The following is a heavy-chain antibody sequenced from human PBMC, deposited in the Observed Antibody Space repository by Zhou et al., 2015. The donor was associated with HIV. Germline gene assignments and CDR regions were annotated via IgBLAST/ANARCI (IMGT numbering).Heavy chain of an antibody. Sequence: QVQLVQSGAEVKKPGASVTVSCEASRYTFTAYSIHWVRQAPGQGLEWMGWINPKDGHTNYVQKFRGRVSMAIDTSTYTANLDLRSLSFDDTAVYYCVRVAGRPKAYYYGMDVWGQGTTVIVSS. J-gene: IGHJ6*02. CDR3: VRVAGRPKAYYYGMDV. CDR1: RYTFTAYS. D-gene: IGHD6-6*01. CDR2: INPKDGHT. V-gene: IGHV1-2*02.